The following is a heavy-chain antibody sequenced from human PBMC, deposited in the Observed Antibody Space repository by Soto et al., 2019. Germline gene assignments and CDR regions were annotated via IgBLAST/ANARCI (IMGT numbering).Heavy chain of an antibody. CDR1: GYTFTGYY. J-gene: IGHJ6*03. CDR2: INPNSGGT. D-gene: IGHD6-19*01. V-gene: IGHV1-2*04. Sequence: QVQLVQSGAEVKKPGASVKVSCKASGYTFTGYYIHWVRQAPGQGLEWMGWINPNSGGTNYAQKFQGWVTMTGDTSISTAYMELSRLRSDDTAVYYCARRAVGHYFYYMDVWGKGTTVTVSS. CDR3: ARRAVGHYFYYMDV.